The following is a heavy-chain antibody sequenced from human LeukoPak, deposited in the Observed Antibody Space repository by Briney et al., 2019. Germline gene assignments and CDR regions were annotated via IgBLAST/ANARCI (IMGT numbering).Heavy chain of an antibody. CDR2: ISAYNGNT. V-gene: IGHV1-18*04. CDR3: ARESFPAEYYYDGSGQV. Sequence: ASVKVSCKASGYTFTSYYMHWVRQAPGQGLEWMGWISAYNGNTNYAQKLQGRVTMTTDTSTSTVYMELRSLRSDDTAVYYCARESFPAEYYYDGSGQVWGQGTLVTVSS. J-gene: IGHJ4*02. CDR1: GYTFTSYY. D-gene: IGHD3-22*01.